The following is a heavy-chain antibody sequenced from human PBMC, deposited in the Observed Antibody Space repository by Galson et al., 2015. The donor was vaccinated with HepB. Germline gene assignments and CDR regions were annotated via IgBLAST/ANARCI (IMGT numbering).Heavy chain of an antibody. CDR3: ARGRSGYLDAFDI. Sequence: CKASGGTFSSYAISWVRQAPGQGLEWMGGIIPIFGTANYAQKFQGRVTITADESTSTAYMELSSLRSEDTAVYYCARGRSGYLDAFDIWGQGTMVTVSS. V-gene: IGHV1-69*01. J-gene: IGHJ3*02. CDR2: IIPIFGTA. D-gene: IGHD3-22*01. CDR1: GGTFSSYA.